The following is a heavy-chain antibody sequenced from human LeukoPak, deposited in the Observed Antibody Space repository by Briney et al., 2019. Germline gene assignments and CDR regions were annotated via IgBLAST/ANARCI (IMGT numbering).Heavy chain of an antibody. D-gene: IGHD1-7*01. CDR1: GYTFTGYY. V-gene: IGHV1-2*02. Sequence: ASVKVSCKASGYTFTGYYMHWVRQAPGQGLEWMGWINPNSGGTNCAQKFQGRVTMTSDTSISTAYMELSRLRSDDTAVYYCARFTGTTGVDYWGQGTLVTVSS. CDR3: ARFTGTTGVDY. CDR2: INPNSGGT. J-gene: IGHJ4*02.